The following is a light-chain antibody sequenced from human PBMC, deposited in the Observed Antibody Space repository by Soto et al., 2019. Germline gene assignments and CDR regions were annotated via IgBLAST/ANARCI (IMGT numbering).Light chain of an antibody. Sequence: EIVLTQSPATLSLSPGEGATLSCRASQSVGTYLAWYQQKPGQAPRLLIYDASNTATGVPARFRGSGSGSDFPLTISSLEAEDFAVYYCQQRSSWPPALTFGGGTKV. CDR1: QSVGTY. V-gene: IGKV3-11*01. J-gene: IGKJ4*02. CDR2: DAS. CDR3: QQRSSWPPALT.